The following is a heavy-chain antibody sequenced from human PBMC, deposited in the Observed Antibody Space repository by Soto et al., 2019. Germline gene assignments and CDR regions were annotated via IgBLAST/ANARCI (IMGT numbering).Heavy chain of an antibody. D-gene: IGHD3-22*01. CDR2: INPNSGGT. Sequence: QVQLVQSGAEVKKPGASVKVSCKASGYTFTGYYMHWVRQAPGQGLEWMGWINPNSGGTNYAQKFQGWVTVTRDTSISTAYMELSRLRSDDTAVYYCARGPYYSDSSGYYSHWGQGTLVTVSS. CDR3: ARGPYYSDSSGYYSH. V-gene: IGHV1-2*04. CDR1: GYTFTGYY. J-gene: IGHJ4*02.